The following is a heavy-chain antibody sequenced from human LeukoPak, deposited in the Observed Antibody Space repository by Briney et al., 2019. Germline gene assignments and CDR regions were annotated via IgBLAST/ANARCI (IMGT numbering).Heavy chain of an antibody. Sequence: ASVKVSCKASGYTFTSYGISWVRQAPGQGLVWMGWISAYNGNTNYAQKLQGRVTMTTDTSTSTAYMELRSLRSDDTAVYYCARGLDLWYSSGWPEGHVAFDIWGQGTMVTVSS. V-gene: IGHV1-18*01. J-gene: IGHJ3*02. CDR1: GYTFTSYG. CDR3: ARGLDLWYSSGWPEGHVAFDI. D-gene: IGHD6-19*01. CDR2: ISAYNGNT.